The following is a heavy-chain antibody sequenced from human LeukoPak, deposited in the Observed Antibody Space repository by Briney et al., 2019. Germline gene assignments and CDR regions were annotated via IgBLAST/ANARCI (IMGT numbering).Heavy chain of an antibody. D-gene: IGHD5-12*01. V-gene: IGHV4-59*01. CDR3: ARSRSGYGYEHGAFEI. Sequence: PSETLSLTCTVSNDSISNYYWSWIRQPPGKGLEWIAYIDYRGSTTNNPSLRSRITISVDTSRNQFSLKLHSVTAADTAVYYCARSRSGYGYEHGAFEIWGQGTMVTVSS. J-gene: IGHJ3*02. CDR1: NDSISNYY. CDR2: IDYRGST.